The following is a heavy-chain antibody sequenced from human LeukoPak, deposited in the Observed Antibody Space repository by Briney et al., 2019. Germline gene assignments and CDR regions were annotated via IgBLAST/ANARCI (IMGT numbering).Heavy chain of an antibody. D-gene: IGHD6-13*01. Sequence: GSSVKVSCKASGGTFSSYAISWVRQAPGQGLEWMGWISAYNGNTNYAQKLQGRVTMTTDTSTSTAYMELRSLRSDDTAVYYCARLLAGIAAAGRAFDIWGQGTMVTVSS. CDR2: ISAYNGNT. CDR1: GGTFSSYA. CDR3: ARLLAGIAAAGRAFDI. J-gene: IGHJ3*02. V-gene: IGHV1-18*01.